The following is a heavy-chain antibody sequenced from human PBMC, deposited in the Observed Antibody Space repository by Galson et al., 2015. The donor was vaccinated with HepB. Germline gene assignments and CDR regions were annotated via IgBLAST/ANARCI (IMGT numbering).Heavy chain of an antibody. V-gene: IGHV1-69*13. D-gene: IGHD3-3*02. J-gene: IGHJ6*03. CDR3: AAILEWSTFHMDV. CDR2: INPIFGTA. CDR1: GGTFSSYA. Sequence: SVKVSCKASGGTFSSYAISWVRQAPGQGLEWMGGINPIFGTANYAQKFQGRVTITADESTSTAYMELSSLRSEDTAVYYCAAILEWSTFHMDVWGKGTTVTVSS.